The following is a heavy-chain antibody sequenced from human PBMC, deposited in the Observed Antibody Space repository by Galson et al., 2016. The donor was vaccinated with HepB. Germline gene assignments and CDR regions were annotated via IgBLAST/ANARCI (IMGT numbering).Heavy chain of an antibody. J-gene: IGHJ4*02. CDR1: GFTFSSYA. CDR2: ISGSGGST. CDR3: AKSPWYDSSGYYYFDY. D-gene: IGHD3-22*01. V-gene: IGHV3-23*01. Sequence: SLRLSCAASGFTFSSYAMSWVRQAPGEGLEWISGISGSGGSTFYADSVKGRFTISRDNSKNTLYLQMDSLRAEDTAVYHCAKSPWYDSSGYYYFDYWGQGTLVTVSS.